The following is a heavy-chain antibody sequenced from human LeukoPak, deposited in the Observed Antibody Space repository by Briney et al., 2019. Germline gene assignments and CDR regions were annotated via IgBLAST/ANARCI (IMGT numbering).Heavy chain of an antibody. V-gene: IGHV1-2*02. CDR2: INPNSGGT. CDR1: GYTFTGYY. D-gene: IGHD2-2*02. J-gene: IGHJ3*02. Sequence: ASVKVSCKASGYTFTGYYMHWVRQAPGHGLEWMGWINPNSGGTNYAQTFQGRVTMTRDTSISTAYMELSGLISDDTAVYYCARERGYCSGSTCSTSDAFDIWAKGQWSPSLQ. CDR3: ARERGYCSGSTCSTSDAFDI.